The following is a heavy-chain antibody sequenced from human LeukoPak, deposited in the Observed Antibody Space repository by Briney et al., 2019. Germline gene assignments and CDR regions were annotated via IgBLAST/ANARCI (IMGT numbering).Heavy chain of an antibody. D-gene: IGHD2-2*01. CDR2: IYYRGST. V-gene: IGHV4-61*01. CDR1: GGSVSSGSYY. Sequence: SETLSLTCTVSGGSVSSGSYYWSWIRQPPGKGLEWIGYIYYRGSTNYDPPLKSRVTISVDTSKNKFSLKLSSVTAADTAVYYCARDLVGTSKFDPWGQGTLVTVSS. J-gene: IGHJ5*02. CDR3: ARDLVGTSKFDP.